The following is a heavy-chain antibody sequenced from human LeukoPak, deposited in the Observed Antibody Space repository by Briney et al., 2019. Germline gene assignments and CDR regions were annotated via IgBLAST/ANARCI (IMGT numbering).Heavy chain of an antibody. CDR3: ARDQAIAAASYYYYYGMDV. CDR1: VYTFTGYY. V-gene: IGHV1-2*02. Sequence: ASVKVSCKASVYTFTGYYMHWVRQAPGQGLEWMGWINPNSGGTNYAQKFPGRVPMTRDTSISTAYMELSRLRSDDTAVYYCARDQAIAAASYYYYYGMDVWGQGTTVTVSS. J-gene: IGHJ6*02. D-gene: IGHD6-13*01. CDR2: INPNSGGT.